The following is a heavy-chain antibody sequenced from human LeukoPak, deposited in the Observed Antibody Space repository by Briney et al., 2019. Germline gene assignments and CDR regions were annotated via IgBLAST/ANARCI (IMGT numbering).Heavy chain of an antibody. CDR2: IYHSGST. J-gene: IGHJ4*02. D-gene: IGHD2-8*02. V-gene: IGHV4-30-2*01. CDR1: GGSISSGGYS. Sequence: PSQTLSLTRAVSGGSISSGGYSWSWIRQPPGKGLEWIGYIYHSGSTYYNPSLKSRVTISVDRSKNQFYLKLSSVTAADTAVYYCARAGAAFDYWGQGTLVTVSS. CDR3: ARAGAAFDY.